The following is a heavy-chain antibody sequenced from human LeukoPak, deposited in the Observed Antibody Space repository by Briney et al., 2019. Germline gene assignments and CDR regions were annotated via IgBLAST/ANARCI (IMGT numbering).Heavy chain of an antibody. J-gene: IGHJ5*02. CDR3: ARDGWFGDYNWFDP. D-gene: IGHD3-10*01. V-gene: IGHV3-48*01. Sequence: PGGSLRLSCAASGFTFSSYSMNWVRQAPGKGLEWISYISNASNTIYYADSVKGRFTISRDNAKNSVYLQMNSLRAEDTAMYYCARDGWFGDYNWFDPWGQGTLVTVSS. CDR2: ISNASNTI. CDR1: GFTFSSYS.